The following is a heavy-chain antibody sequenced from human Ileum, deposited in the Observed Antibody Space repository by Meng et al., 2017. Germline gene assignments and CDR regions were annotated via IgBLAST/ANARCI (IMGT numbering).Heavy chain of an antibody. Sequence: QVQLQESGPGLVKPSQTLFLNCTVSGGSITSGDYYWSWIRQPPGKGLEWIGYIFYTGATYSNPSLKSRVTVSLDTSKSQFSLKLSSVTAADTAIYYCVSERRRSYFFDYWGQGTLVTVSS. CDR2: IFYTGAT. CDR3: VSERRRSYFFDY. V-gene: IGHV4-30-4*01. J-gene: IGHJ4*02. CDR1: GGSITSGDYY.